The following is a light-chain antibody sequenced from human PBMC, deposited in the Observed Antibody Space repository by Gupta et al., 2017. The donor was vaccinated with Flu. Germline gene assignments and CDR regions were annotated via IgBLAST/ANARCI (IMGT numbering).Light chain of an antibody. CDR2: GAS. J-gene: IGKJ2*01. Sequence: GEGATLSCRASQSVSSYLAWYQQKPGQAPRLLIYGASTRATGIPARFSGSGSGTEFTLTISSLQSEDFAVYSCQQYDNWPYTFGQGTKLEIK. CDR3: QQYDNWPYT. V-gene: IGKV3-15*01. CDR1: QSVSSY.